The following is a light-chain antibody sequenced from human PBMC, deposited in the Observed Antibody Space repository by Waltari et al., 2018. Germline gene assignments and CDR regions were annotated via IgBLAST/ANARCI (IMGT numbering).Light chain of an antibody. V-gene: IGLV2-14*03. J-gene: IGLJ2*01. CDR1: SSDVGGYNY. Sequence: PGQSITISCTGTSSDVGGYNYASWYQQHPGNAPKLMIYDVSNRPSGVSNRFSCSKSGNTASLTISGLPAEDEADYSCSSYISSSTLELFGGGTTLPGL. CDR3: SSYISSSTLEL. CDR2: DVS.